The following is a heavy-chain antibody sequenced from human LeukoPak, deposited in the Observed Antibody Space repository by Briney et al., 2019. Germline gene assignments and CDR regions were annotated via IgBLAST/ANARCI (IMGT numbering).Heavy chain of an antibody. J-gene: IGHJ4*02. CDR3: AKDYYDSSDGFGY. V-gene: IGHV3-23*01. CDR1: GFTFSSYA. D-gene: IGHD3-22*01. CDR2: ISGSGGST. Sequence: GGSLRLSCAASGFTFSSYAMSWVRQAPGKGLERVSAISGSGGSTYYADSVKGRFTISRDNSKNTLYLQMNSLRAEDTAVYYCAKDYYDSSDGFGYWGQGTLVTVSS.